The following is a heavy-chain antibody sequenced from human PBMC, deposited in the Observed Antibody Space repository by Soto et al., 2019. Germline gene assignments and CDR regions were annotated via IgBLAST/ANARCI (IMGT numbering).Heavy chain of an antibody. V-gene: IGHV4-59*08. D-gene: IGHD4-4*01. CDR3: ARHSNRNYGLYYFDY. CDR1: GGSISSYY. CDR2: IYYSGST. J-gene: IGHJ4*02. Sequence: ETLSLTCTVSGGSISSYYWSWIRQPPGKGLEWIGYIYYSGSTNYNPSLKSRVTISVDTSKNQFSLKVSSATAADTAVYYCARHSNRNYGLYYFDYWGLGALVTVSS.